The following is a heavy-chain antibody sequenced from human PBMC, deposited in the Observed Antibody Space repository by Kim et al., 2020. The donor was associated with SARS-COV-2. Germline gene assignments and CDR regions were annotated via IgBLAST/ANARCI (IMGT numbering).Heavy chain of an antibody. J-gene: IGHJ4*02. CDR3: AHSHRGAQPGY. V-gene: IGHV2-5*01. CDR2: K. D-gene: IGHD1-26*01. Sequence: KRYSPSLKSRLTITKDTSKNQVVLTMTNMDPVDTATYYCAHSHRGAQPGYWGQGTLVTVSS.